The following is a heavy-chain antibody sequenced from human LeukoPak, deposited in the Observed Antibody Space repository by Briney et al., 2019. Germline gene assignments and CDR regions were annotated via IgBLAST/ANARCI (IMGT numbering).Heavy chain of an antibody. Sequence: GESLKISCQGSGYSFSSYWIGWVRQMPGKGLVWMGIIYAGDSDTRYSPSFQGQVTVSADKSISTAYLQWSSLKASDTAMYYCARPHYDVLTGYELYYFDYWGQGTLVTVSS. V-gene: IGHV5-51*01. CDR3: ARPHYDVLTGYELYYFDY. CDR1: GYSFSSYW. J-gene: IGHJ4*02. D-gene: IGHD3-9*01. CDR2: IYAGDSDT.